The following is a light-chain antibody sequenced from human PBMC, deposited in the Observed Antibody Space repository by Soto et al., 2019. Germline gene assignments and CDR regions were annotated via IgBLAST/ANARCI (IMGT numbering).Light chain of an antibody. V-gene: IGKV3-20*01. CDR2: GAS. CDR1: QSVSGSY. J-gene: IGKJ4*01. CDR3: QQYGSSPLT. Sequence: ESVLTQSPGTLSLSPGERVTLSCRASQSVSGSYLAWYQQKPGQPPRLLIYGASSRASGIPDRFSGSGSGTDFTLTISRLEPEDFAVYYCQQYGSSPLTFGGGTKVAIK.